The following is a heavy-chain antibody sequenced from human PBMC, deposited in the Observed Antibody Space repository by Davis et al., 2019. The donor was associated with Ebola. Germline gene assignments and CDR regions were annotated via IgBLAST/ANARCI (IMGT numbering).Heavy chain of an antibody. CDR3: AREEGYSSGWYSRWFDP. J-gene: IGHJ5*02. CDR2: INPNSGGT. D-gene: IGHD6-19*01. V-gene: IGHV1-2*02. CDR1: GYTFTGYY. Sequence: ASVKVSCKASGYTFTGYYMHWVRQAPGQGLEWMGWINPNSGGTNYAQKFQGRVTMTRDTSISTAYMELSRLRSDDTAVYYCAREEGYSSGWYSRWFDPWGQGTLVTVSS.